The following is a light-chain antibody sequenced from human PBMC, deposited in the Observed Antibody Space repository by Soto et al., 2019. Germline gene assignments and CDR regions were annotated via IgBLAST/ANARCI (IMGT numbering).Light chain of an antibody. CDR3: QQYDSYSPLT. Sequence: DIQMTQSPSSLSASLGDRVSITCRASQSISNWLAWYQQKPGKAPKLLIYDASSLESGVPSRFSGSGSGTEFTLTISSLQPEDFATYYCQQYDSYSPLTFGGGTKVDI. CDR2: DAS. V-gene: IGKV1-5*01. CDR1: QSISNW. J-gene: IGKJ4*01.